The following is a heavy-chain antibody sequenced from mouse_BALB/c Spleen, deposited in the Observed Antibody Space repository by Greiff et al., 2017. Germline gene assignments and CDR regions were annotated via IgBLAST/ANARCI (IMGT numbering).Heavy chain of an antibody. D-gene: IGHD3-3*01. Sequence: DVQLQESGGGLVKPGGSLKLSCAASGFAFSSYDMSWVRQTPEKRLEWVAYISSGGGSTYYPDTVKGRFTISRDNAKNTLYLQMSSLKSEDTAMYYCARHSGGTVPDWYFDVWGAGTTVTVSS. CDR2: ISSGGGST. V-gene: IGHV5-12-1*01. CDR1: GFAFSSYD. CDR3: ARHSGGTVPDWYFDV. J-gene: IGHJ1*01.